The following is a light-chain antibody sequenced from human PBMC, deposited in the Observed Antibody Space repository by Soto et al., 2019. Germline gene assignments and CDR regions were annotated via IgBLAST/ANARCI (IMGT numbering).Light chain of an antibody. CDR1: SSNIGAGYD. V-gene: IGLV1-40*01. CDR2: GNS. CDR3: QSYDSSLSGSVV. J-gene: IGLJ2*01. Sequence: QSVLTQPPSVSGAPGQRVTISCTGSSSNIGAGYDVHWCQQLPGTAPNLLIYGNSNRPSGVPDRFSGSKSGTSASLAITGLQAEDEADYYCQSYDSSLSGSVVFGGGTQLTVL.